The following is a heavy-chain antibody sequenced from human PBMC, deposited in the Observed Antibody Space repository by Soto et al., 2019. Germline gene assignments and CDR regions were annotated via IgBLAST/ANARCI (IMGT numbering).Heavy chain of an antibody. CDR1: GFTFSSHS. J-gene: IGHJ4*02. CDR2: INGGGGIT. CDR3: VKRSRDGHNSPLDY. Sequence: GGALRLSCSASGFTFSSHSMNWVRQAHRKGLVWVSDINGGGGITNYADSVKGRFTVSRDNSKNTLYLQLESLRAEDTAIYYCVKRSRDGHNSPLDYWGQGTLVTVSS. D-gene: IGHD1-1*01. V-gene: IGHV3-23*01.